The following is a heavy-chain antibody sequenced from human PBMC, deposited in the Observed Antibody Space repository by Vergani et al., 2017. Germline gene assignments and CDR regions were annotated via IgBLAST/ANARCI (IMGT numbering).Heavy chain of an antibody. V-gene: IGHV3-30*03. CDR2: ISYDGSNK. CDR1: GFSFTSYG. Sequence: QVRLVESGGGVVQPGRSLRLSCAASGFSFTSYGMHWVRQPPGKGLEWVAVISYDGSNKYYADSVKGRFTISRDNSKNTLYLQMNSLRAEDTAVYYCATIAAAGGLWGQGTLVTVSS. CDR3: ATIAAAGGL. D-gene: IGHD6-25*01. J-gene: IGHJ4*02.